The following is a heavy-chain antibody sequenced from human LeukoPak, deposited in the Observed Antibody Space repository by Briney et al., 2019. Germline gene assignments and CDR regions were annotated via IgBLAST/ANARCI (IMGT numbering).Heavy chain of an antibody. J-gene: IGHJ4*02. Sequence: VVSVKVSCKASGYTFTSYGISWVRQAPGQGLEWMGWISAYNGNTNYAQKLQGRVTMTTDTSTSTAYMELRSLRSDDTAVYYCARGGYCSGGSCFGYFDYWGQGTLVTVSS. V-gene: IGHV1-18*01. CDR1: GYTFTSYG. D-gene: IGHD2-15*01. CDR3: ARGGYCSGGSCFGYFDY. CDR2: ISAYNGNT.